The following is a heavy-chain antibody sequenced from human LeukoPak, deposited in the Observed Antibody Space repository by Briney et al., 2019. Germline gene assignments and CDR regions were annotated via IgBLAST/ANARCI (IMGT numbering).Heavy chain of an antibody. CDR2: INHSGST. CDR3: ARTNRSGIYPCGFDY. D-gene: IGHD1-26*01. CDR1: GGSFSGHY. J-gene: IGHJ4*02. V-gene: IGHV4-34*01. Sequence: SETLSLTCAVYGGSFSGHYWSWIRQPPGKGLEWIGEINHSGSTNYNPSLKSRVSISVDTSKNQFSLKLSSVTAADTAVYYCARTNRSGIYPCGFDYWGQGTLVTVSS.